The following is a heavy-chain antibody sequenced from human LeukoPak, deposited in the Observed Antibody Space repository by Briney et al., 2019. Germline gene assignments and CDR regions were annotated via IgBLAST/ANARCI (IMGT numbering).Heavy chain of an antibody. CDR2: ISSSGSTI. V-gene: IGHV3-48*03. CDR3: ARLSQWWTIDY. J-gene: IGHJ4*02. CDR1: GFTFSNYA. D-gene: IGHD2-15*01. Sequence: GGSLRLSCAVSGFTFSNYAMSWVRQAPGKGLEWVSYISSSGSTIYYADSVKGRFTISRDNAKNSLYLQMNSLRAEDTAVYYCARLSQWWTIDYWGQGTLVTVSS.